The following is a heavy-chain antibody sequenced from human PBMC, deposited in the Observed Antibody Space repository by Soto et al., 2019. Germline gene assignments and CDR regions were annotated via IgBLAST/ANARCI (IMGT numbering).Heavy chain of an antibody. CDR1: GYTFTRYG. CDR3: AQNGKPPYYYYGLDV. D-gene: IGHD1-26*01. J-gene: IGHJ6*02. Sequence: ASVKVSCKASGYTFTRYGISWVRQAPGQGLEWMGWISGYNGDTNYAQKFQGRVSMTIDTSTTTAYMELRSLTSDDTAVYYCAQNGKPPYYYYGLDVWG. V-gene: IGHV1-18*01. CDR2: ISGYNGDT.